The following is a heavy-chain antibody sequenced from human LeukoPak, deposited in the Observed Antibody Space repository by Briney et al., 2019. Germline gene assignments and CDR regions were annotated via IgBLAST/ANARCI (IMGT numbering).Heavy chain of an antibody. D-gene: IGHD6-13*01. CDR1: GGTSSSYA. CDR2: IIPIFGTA. J-gene: IGHJ6*03. V-gene: IGHV1-69*13. CDR3: ARVYSSSWRTGYYYYMDV. Sequence: GASVKASCKASGGTSSSYAISWVRQAPGQGLEWMGGIIPIFGTANYAQKFQGRVTITADEYTSTAYMELSSLRSEDTAVYYCARVYSSSWRTGYYYYMDVWGKGTTVTISS.